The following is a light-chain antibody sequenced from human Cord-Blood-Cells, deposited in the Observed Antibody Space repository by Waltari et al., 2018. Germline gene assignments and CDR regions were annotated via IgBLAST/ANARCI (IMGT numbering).Light chain of an antibody. CDR2: EGS. CDR3: CSYAGSRV. CDR1: SSDVGSYNL. V-gene: IGLV2-23*01. Sequence: QSALSQPASVSVSPGQSITISLTVTSSDVGSYNLVSWYQGHPGKAPKLMIYEGSKRPSGVSNRFSGSKSGNTASLTISGLQAEDEADYYCCSYAGSRVFGGGTKLTVL. J-gene: IGLJ3*02.